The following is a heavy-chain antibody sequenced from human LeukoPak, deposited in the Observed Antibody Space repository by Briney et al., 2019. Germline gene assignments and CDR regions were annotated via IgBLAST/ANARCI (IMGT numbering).Heavy chain of an antibody. CDR3: ARARGDYGVVLDV. D-gene: IGHD4-17*01. CDR2: NYYSGST. J-gene: IGHJ6*02. CDR1: GGSISSYY. V-gene: IGHV4-59*01. Sequence: SETLSLTCTVSGGSISSYYWSWIRQPPGKGLEWIGYNYYSGSTNYNPSPKSRVTISVDTSKNQFSLKLSSVTAADTAVYYCARARGDYGVVLDVWGQGTTVTVSS.